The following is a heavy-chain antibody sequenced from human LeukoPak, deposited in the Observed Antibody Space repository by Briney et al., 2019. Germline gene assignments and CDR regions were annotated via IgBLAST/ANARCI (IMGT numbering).Heavy chain of an antibody. CDR3: SRGPRFDP. V-gene: IGHV1-8*01. CDR1: GYSFNIYE. Sequence: APVKVSCKTSGYSFNIYEINWVRQATGQGLEWMGWVNPNSGDTDYAQKFQGRLTITRNTSISTAYMELSGLRLEDTAVYYCSRGPRFDPWGQGTQVTVSS. J-gene: IGHJ5*02. CDR2: VNPNSGDT.